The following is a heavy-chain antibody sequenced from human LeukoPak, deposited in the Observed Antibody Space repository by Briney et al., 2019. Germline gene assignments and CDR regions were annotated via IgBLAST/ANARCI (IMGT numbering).Heavy chain of an antibody. CDR1: GGSISSYY. CDR3: ARSAHMVRGVYFDY. Sequence: TLSLTCTVSGGSISSYYWSWIRQPPGKGLEWIGYIYYSGSTNYNPSLKSRVTISVDTSKNQFSLKLSSVTAADTAVYYCARSAHMVRGVYFDYWGQGTLVTVSS. CDR2: IYYSGST. V-gene: IGHV4-59*01. J-gene: IGHJ4*02. D-gene: IGHD3-10*01.